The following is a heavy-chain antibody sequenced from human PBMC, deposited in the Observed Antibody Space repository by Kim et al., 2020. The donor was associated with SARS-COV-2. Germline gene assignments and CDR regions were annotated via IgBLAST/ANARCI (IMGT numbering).Heavy chain of an antibody. Sequence: ASVKVSCKASGYTFTSYAMHWVRQAPGQRLEWMGWMNAGNGNTKYSQKFQGRVTITRDTSASTAYMELSSLRSEDTAVYYCARDPQVRGYYYYGMDVWGQGTTVTVSS. CDR2: MNAGNGNT. J-gene: IGHJ6*02. CDR3: ARDPQVRGYYYYGMDV. CDR1: GYTFTSYA. V-gene: IGHV1-3*01.